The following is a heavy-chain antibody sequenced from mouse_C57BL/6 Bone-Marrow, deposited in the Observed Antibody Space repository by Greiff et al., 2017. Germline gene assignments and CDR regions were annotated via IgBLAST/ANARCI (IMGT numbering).Heavy chain of an antibody. J-gene: IGHJ2*01. V-gene: IGHV1-80*01. Sequence: QVQLQQSGAELVKPGASVKISCKASGYAFSSYWMNWVKQRPGKGLEWIGQIYPGDGDTNYNGKFKGKATLTADKSSSTAYMQLSSLTSEDSAVYFCASSTGTGDYFDYWGQGTTLTVSS. CDR3: ASSTGTGDYFDY. CDR1: GYAFSSYW. CDR2: IYPGDGDT. D-gene: IGHD4-1*02.